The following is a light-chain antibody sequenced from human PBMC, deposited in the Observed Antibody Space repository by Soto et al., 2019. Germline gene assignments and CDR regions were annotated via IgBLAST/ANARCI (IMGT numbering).Light chain of an antibody. J-gene: IGKJ2*01. CDR2: KAS. CDR3: QQYSSYST. V-gene: IGKV1-5*03. CDR1: QSISSW. Sequence: DIQMTQSPSTLSASVGDRVTITCRASQSISSWVAWYQQKPGKAPKLLIYKASTLESGVTSRFSGSGSGTEFTLTISSLQPDDLATYYCQQYSSYSTFGQGTKLEIK.